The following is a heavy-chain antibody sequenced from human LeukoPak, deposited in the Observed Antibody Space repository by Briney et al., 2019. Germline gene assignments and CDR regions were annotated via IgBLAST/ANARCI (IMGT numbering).Heavy chain of an antibody. D-gene: IGHD3/OR15-3a*01. CDR1: GGAISGYY. CDR3: ARVGSGYDFFDY. CDR2: VYSSGST. V-gene: IGHV4-4*07. Sequence: SETLSLTCTVSGGAISGYYWSWIRQPPGKGLEWLGRVYSSGSTKYNPSLESRVTMSVDTSKNQFSLKLNFVTAADTAVYYCARVGSGYDFFDYWGQGTLVTVSS. J-gene: IGHJ4*02.